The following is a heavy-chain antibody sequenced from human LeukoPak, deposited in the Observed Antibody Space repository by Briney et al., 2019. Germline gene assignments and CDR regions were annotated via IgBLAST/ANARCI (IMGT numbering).Heavy chain of an antibody. V-gene: IGHV3-15*01. CDR3: TRIIKSGSFDY. Sequence: PGGSLRLSRAASGFTFNNAWMSWVRQAPGKGLEWVGRIKSKTDGGTTDYAAPVKGRFTISRDDSKNTLHLQMNSLKIEDTAVYYCTRIIKSGSFDYWGQGVLVTVSS. D-gene: IGHD1-26*01. CDR1: GFTFNNAW. J-gene: IGHJ4*02. CDR2: IKSKTDGGTT.